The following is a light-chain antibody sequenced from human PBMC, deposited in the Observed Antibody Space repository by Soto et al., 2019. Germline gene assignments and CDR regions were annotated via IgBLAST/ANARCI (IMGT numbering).Light chain of an antibody. CDR2: QDT. V-gene: IGLV3-1*01. J-gene: IGLJ2*01. Sequence: SYELTQPPSVSVSPGQTASITCSGDKLGNKYVCWYQQRPGQSPVLVLYQDTKRPSGIPERFSGSNSGNTATLTISGTQPMDEADYYCQAWDSRIVVFGGGTKLTVL. CDR3: QAWDSRIVV. CDR1: KLGNKY.